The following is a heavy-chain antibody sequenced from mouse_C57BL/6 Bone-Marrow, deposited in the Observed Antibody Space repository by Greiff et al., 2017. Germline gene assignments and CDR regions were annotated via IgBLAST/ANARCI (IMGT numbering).Heavy chain of an antibody. V-gene: IGHV12-3*01. Sequence: VQLQESGPGLVKPSQSLFLTCSITGFPITSGYYWIWLRQSPGKPLEWMGYITHSGETFYNPSLQSPISITRETSKNQFFLQLNSVTTEDTAMYYCAGGTDGYYVDYWGQGTTLTVSS. J-gene: IGHJ2*01. CDR2: ITHSGET. CDR3: AGGTDGYYVDY. D-gene: IGHD2-3*01. CDR1: GFPITSGYY.